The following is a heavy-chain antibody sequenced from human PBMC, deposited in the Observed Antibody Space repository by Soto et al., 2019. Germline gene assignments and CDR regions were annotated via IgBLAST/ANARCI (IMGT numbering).Heavy chain of an antibody. CDR3: ARDLGMTKYSSSRPRF. V-gene: IGHV3-30-3*01. CDR2: ISYDGSKK. D-gene: IGHD6-13*01. J-gene: IGHJ4*02. Sequence: GGSLRLSCAASGFTFSSYAMHWVCQAPGKGLEWVAVISYDGSKKYYVDSVKGRFTISRDNSKNMLYLQMNSLRAEDTAVYYCARDLGMTKYSSSRPRFWGQGTLVTVSS. CDR1: GFTFSSYA.